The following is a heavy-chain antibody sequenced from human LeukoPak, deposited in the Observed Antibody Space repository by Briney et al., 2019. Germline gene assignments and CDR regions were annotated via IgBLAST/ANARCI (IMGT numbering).Heavy chain of an antibody. CDR1: GGSFSGYY. V-gene: IGHV4-34*01. CDR2: INHSEST. J-gene: IGHJ6*03. Sequence: PSETLSLTCAVYGGSFSGYYWSWIRQPPGKGREWMGEINHSESTNYTPSLKSRVTISVDTSKNQFSLKLSSVTAADTAVYYCARLHPLRRGHYYYYMDVWGKGTTVTVSS. D-gene: IGHD4-17*01. CDR3: ARLHPLRRGHYYYYMDV.